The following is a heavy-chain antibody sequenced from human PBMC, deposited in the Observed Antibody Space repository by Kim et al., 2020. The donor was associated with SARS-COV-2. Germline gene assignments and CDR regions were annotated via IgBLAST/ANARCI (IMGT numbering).Heavy chain of an antibody. D-gene: IGHD6-6*01. V-gene: IGHV3-11*05. Sequence: DSVKDRFTISRDNAKNSLYLQMNSLRAEDTAVYYCARDLLWSSSSGWFDPWGQGTLVTVSS. CDR3: ARDLLWSSSSGWFDP. J-gene: IGHJ5*02.